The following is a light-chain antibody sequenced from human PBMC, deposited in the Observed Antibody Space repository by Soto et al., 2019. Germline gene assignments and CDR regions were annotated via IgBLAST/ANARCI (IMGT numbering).Light chain of an antibody. V-gene: IGKV3-20*01. J-gene: IGKJ1*01. CDR3: QQYGRSTGWT. Sequence: EIVLTQSPGTLSLSPGERATLSCRASQSVSSSYLAWYQQKPGQAPRVLIYAASSRATGIPDRFSGSGSGTEFTLTISRLEPEDFAVYYCQQYGRSTGWTFGQGTKVEFK. CDR2: AAS. CDR1: QSVSSSY.